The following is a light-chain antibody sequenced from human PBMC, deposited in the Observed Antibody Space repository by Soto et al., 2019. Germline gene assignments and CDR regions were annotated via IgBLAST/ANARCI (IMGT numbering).Light chain of an antibody. J-gene: IGKJ2*01. Sequence: DIVMTQSPDSLAVSLGERATINCKSIQSVLSSSNNKNYLAWYQQRPVQPPKLLIYWASTRESGVPDRFSGSGSGTDFTLTITSLQAEDVAVYYCQQYESTPPTFGQGTKLELK. V-gene: IGKV4-1*01. CDR2: WAS. CDR1: QSVLSSSNNKNY. CDR3: QQYESTPPT.